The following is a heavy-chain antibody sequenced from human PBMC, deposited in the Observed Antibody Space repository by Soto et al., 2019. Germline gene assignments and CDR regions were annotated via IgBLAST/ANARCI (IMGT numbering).Heavy chain of an antibody. CDR1: GGSFSGYY. J-gene: IGHJ4*02. CDR2: INHSGST. V-gene: IGHV4-34*01. CDR3: ARNSRVRWYYFDY. D-gene: IGHD3-22*01. Sequence: QVQLQQWGAGLLKPSETLSLTCAVYGGSFSGYYWIWIRQPPGKGLEWIGEINHSGSTNYNPSLKSRVTISVDTSKNQFSLKLSSVTAADTAVYYCARNSRVRWYYFDYWGQGTLVTVSS.